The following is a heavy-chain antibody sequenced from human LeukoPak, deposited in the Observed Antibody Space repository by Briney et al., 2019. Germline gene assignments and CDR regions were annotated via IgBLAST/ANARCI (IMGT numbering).Heavy chain of an antibody. CDR1: GFTFSDYT. CDR2: ISKSSSTM. CDR3: AKGDYSFDY. V-gene: IGHV3-48*02. Sequence: PGGSLTLSCAVSGFTFSDYTMNWVRHAPRKGLEWVSYISKSSSTMYYADSVKGRFTISRDNAKNSLYLQMNSLRDEDTAVYYCAKGDYSFDYWGQGTLVTVSS. J-gene: IGHJ4*02.